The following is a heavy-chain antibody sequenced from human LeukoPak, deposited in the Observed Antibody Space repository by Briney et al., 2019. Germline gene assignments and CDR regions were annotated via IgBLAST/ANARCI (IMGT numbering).Heavy chain of an antibody. D-gene: IGHD3-3*01. CDR1: GGSISSGGYY. CDR3: ARAPIWSGLAPFDY. V-gene: IGHV4-30-2*01. J-gene: IGHJ4*02. Sequence: SETLSLTCTVSGGSISSGGYYWSWIRQHPGKGLEWIGYIYHSGSTYCNPSLKSRVTISVDRSKNQFSLKLSSVTAADTAVYYCARAPIWSGLAPFDYWGQGTLVTVSS. CDR2: IYHSGST.